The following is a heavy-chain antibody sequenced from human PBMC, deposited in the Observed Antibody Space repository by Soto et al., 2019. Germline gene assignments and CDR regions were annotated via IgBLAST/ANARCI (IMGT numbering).Heavy chain of an antibody. J-gene: IGHJ4*02. D-gene: IGHD5-18*01. V-gene: IGHV4-39*01. CDR1: GGSITTCSYY. CDR3: ARLSGYNYGPNYFDY. Sequence: QLQLQEAGPGLVKPSETLSLTCSVSGGSITTCSYYWSWIRQPPGKGLEHIGSIYYSGKTYYNTPLKSRVTVSVDTSRNQFSLEVNSVTAADTAVYYCARLSGYNYGPNYFDYWGQGTLVTVSS. CDR2: IYYSGKT.